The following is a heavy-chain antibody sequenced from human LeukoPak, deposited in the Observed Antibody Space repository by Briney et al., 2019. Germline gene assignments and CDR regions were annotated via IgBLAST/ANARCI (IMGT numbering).Heavy chain of an antibody. CDR3: AREPRLRSPYYYYYMDV. J-gene: IGHJ6*03. CDR1: GGSISSYY. CDR2: IYYSGST. D-gene: IGHD6-6*01. V-gene: IGHV4-59*01. Sequence: PSETLSLTCTVSGGSISSYYWSWIRQPPGKGLEWIGYIYYSGSTHYNPSLKSRVTISVDTSKNQFSLKLSSVTAADTAVYYCAREPRLRSPYYYYYMDVWGKGTTVTVSS.